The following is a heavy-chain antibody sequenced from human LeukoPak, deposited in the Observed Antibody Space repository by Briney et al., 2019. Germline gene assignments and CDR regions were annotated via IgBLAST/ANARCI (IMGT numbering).Heavy chain of an antibody. CDR1: GFTFSSYS. CDR3: ARDIGGYSGYEVI. V-gene: IGHV3-21*01. Sequence: PGGSLRLSCAASGFTFSSYSMNWVRQAPGKGLEWVSSISSSSSYIYYADSVKGRFTISRDNAKNSLYLQMNSLRAEDTAVYYCARDIGGYSGYEVIWGQGTMVTVSS. D-gene: IGHD5-12*01. J-gene: IGHJ3*02. CDR2: ISSSSSYI.